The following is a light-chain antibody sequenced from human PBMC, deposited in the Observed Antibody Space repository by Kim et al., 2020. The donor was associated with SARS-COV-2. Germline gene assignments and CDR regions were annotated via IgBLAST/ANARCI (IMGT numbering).Light chain of an antibody. CDR2: DAS. J-gene: IGKJ3*01. CDR1: QSISSW. V-gene: IGKV1-5*01. Sequence: ASVGDRVTITCRASQSISSWLAWYQQKPGKATKVLIYDASSLETGVPSRFSGSGSGTDFTLTISSLQPDDFATYYCQQYNSYPFSFGPGTKVDIK. CDR3: QQYNSYPFS.